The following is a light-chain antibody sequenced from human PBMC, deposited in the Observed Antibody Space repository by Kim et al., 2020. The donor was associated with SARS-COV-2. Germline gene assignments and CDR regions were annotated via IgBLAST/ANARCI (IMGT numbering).Light chain of an antibody. J-gene: IGLJ3*02. Sequence: PGKTARITCGGSNIGSKSVHWYQQRPGQAPVLVIYYDSDRPSGIPERFSGSNSGNTATLTISRVEAGDEADYYCQVWDSSSDHPWVFGGGTQLTV. CDR1: NIGSKS. CDR2: YDS. CDR3: QVWDSSSDHPWV. V-gene: IGLV3-21*04.